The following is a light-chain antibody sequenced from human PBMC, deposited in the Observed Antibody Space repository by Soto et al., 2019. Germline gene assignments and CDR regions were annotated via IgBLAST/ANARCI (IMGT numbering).Light chain of an antibody. CDR2: EVS. CDR1: SSDVGGYNY. V-gene: IGLV2-14*01. Sequence: QSALTQRASVSGSPGQSITISCTGTSSDVGGYNYVSWYQQHPGKAPKLMIYEVSNRPSGVSNRFSGSKSGNTASLTISGLQAEDEAAYYCSSYTSSSIDYVFGTGTKVTVL. CDR3: SSYTSSSIDYV. J-gene: IGLJ1*01.